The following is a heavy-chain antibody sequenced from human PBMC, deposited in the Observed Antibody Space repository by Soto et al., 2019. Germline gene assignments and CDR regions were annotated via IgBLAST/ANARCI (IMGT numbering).Heavy chain of an antibody. CDR3: ARLNYYDSSGYSDY. V-gene: IGHV3-33*01. CDR2: IWYDGSTK. D-gene: IGHD3-22*01. Sequence: GGSLRLSCVASGFTFSSYGMHWVRQAPGKGLEWVAVIWYDGSTKFYADSVKGRFTISRDNSKNTLYLQMNSLRAEDTAVYYCARLNYYDSSGYSDYWGQGTLVTVSS. J-gene: IGHJ4*02. CDR1: GFTFSSYG.